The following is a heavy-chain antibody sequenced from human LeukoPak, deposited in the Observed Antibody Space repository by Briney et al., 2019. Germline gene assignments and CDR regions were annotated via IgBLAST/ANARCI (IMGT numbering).Heavy chain of an antibody. CDR1: GGSISSYY. J-gene: IGHJ6*03. CDR3: ARHRIGIEYSSSPGYYMDV. CDR2: IYYSGST. D-gene: IGHD6-6*01. Sequence: SETLSLTCTVSGGSISSYYWSWIRQPPGTGLEWIGYIYYSGSTNYNPSLKSRVTISVDTSKNQFTLKLSSVTAADTAVYYCARHRIGIEYSSSPGYYMDVWGKGTTVTVSS. V-gene: IGHV4-59*08.